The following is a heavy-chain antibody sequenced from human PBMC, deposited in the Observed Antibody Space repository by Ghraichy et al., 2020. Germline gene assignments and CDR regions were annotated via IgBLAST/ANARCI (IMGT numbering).Heavy chain of an antibody. Sequence: GGSLRLSCAASGFTFTTYTMSWVRQAPGKGLEWVADISGSGGSTYYADSVKGRFTISRDNSKNTLYLQMNNLRAEDTAVYYCAKFGWYLDYFDYWGQGTLVTVSS. CDR1: GFTFTTYT. CDR3: AKFGWYLDYFDY. V-gene: IGHV3-23*01. D-gene: IGHD6-19*01. J-gene: IGHJ4*02. CDR2: ISGSGGST.